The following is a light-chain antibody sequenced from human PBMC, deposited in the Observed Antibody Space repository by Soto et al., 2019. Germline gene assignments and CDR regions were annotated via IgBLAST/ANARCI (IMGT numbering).Light chain of an antibody. CDR2: EAS. CDR1: QAISNY. CDR3: QQYDNVPLT. Sequence: DIQMTQSPSSLSASVGDRVTITCRAIQAISNYLNWYQQKPGKAPALLIYEASQLETGVPSRFSGSGSGTDFTFAINSLQPEDIGTYYCQQYDNVPLTFGGGTKVEIK. V-gene: IGKV1-33*01. J-gene: IGKJ4*01.